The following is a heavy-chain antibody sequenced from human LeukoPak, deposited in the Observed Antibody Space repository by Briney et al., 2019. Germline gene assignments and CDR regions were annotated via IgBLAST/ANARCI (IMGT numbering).Heavy chain of an antibody. Sequence: SVKVSCKASGGTFSSYAISWVRQAPGQGLEWMGRIIPILGIANCAQKFQGRVTITADKSTSTAYMELSSLRSEDTAVYYCARDMDTAMVTNYYYGMDVWGQGTTVTVSS. D-gene: IGHD5-18*01. CDR1: GGTFSSYA. CDR3: ARDMDTAMVTNYYYGMDV. V-gene: IGHV1-69*04. J-gene: IGHJ6*02. CDR2: IIPILGIA.